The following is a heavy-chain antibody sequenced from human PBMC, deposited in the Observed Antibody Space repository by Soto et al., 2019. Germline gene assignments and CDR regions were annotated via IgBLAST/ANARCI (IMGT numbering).Heavy chain of an antibody. CDR3: TRGGGVGVAGSAAFDM. D-gene: IGHD3-3*01. Sequence: QLHLVQSGAVVKKPGASVTVSCSASGYPVTAYYMHWVRQAPGRGLAWMGGINPATGAAKYTQTFQGRVTTARDTSTSTVFMELSGLTSGDTAVFYCTRGGGVGVAGSAAFDMWGQGTLVTVSS. V-gene: IGHV1-2*02. CDR1: GYPVTAYY. J-gene: IGHJ3*02. CDR2: INPATGAA.